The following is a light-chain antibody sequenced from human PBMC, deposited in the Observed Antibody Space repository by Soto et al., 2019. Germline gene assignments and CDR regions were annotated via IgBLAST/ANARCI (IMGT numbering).Light chain of an antibody. Sequence: QSVLTQPASVSGSPGQSITISCTGTSSGVGGYNYVSWYQQHPGKAPKLMIYEVSNRPSGVSNRFSGSKSGNTASLTISGLQAEDEADYYCSSYTSSSTPYVVFGGGTKLTVL. V-gene: IGLV2-14*01. J-gene: IGLJ2*01. CDR1: SSGVGGYNY. CDR3: SSYTSSSTPYVV. CDR2: EVS.